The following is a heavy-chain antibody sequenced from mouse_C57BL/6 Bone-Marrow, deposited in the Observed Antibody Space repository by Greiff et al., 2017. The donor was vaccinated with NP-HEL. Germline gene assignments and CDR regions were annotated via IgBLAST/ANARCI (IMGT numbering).Heavy chain of an antibody. D-gene: IGHD1-1*01. CDR2: ISSGSSTI. Sequence: EVKLVESGGGLVKPGGSLKLSCAASGFTFSDYGMHWVRQAPEKGLEWVAYISSGSSTIYYADTVKGRFTISRDNAKNTLFLQMTSLRSEDTAMYYCARGDDYYGSSYGFAYWGQGTLVTVSA. V-gene: IGHV5-17*01. J-gene: IGHJ3*01. CDR1: GFTFSDYG. CDR3: ARGDDYYGSSYGFAY.